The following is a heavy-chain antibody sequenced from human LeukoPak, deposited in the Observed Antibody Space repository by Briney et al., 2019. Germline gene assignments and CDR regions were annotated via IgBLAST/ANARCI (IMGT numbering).Heavy chain of an antibody. CDR1: GGSFSGYY. D-gene: IGHD6-19*01. Sequence: SETLSLTCAVYGGSFSGYYWSWIRQPPGKGLEWIGEINHSGSTNYNPSLKSRVTISVDTSKNQFSLKLSSVTAADTAVYYCARAKSSGWYPFDYWGQGTLVTVSS. CDR2: INHSGST. J-gene: IGHJ4*02. V-gene: IGHV4-34*01. CDR3: ARAKSSGWYPFDY.